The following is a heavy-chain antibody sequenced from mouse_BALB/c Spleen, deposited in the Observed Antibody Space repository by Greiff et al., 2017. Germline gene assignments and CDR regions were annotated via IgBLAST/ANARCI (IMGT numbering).Heavy chain of an antibody. V-gene: IGHV5-6-5*01. CDR3: ARGQLLYFDY. J-gene: IGHJ2*01. Sequence: DVMLVESGGGLVKPGGSLKLSCAASGFTFSSYAMSWVRQTPEKRLEWVASISSGGSTYYPDSVKGRFTISRDNARNILYLQMSSLRSEDTAMYYCARGQLLYFDYWGQGTTLTVSS. D-gene: IGHD4-1*02. CDR2: ISSGGST. CDR1: GFTFSSYA.